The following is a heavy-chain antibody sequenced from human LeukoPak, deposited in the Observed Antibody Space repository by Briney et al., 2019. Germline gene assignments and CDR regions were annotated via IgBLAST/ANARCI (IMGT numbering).Heavy chain of an antibody. J-gene: IGHJ6*02. Sequence: SLRPTHTGYGFTYRNNVERWVRQAPGKGLEWVSTISGSGGSPYYADSVKGRFTISRDNSKNTLYLQMNSLRAEDTAVYYCAKTLVMTAYYYYGMDVWGQGTTVTVSS. CDR1: GFTYRNNV. CDR3: AKTLVMTAYYYYGMDV. D-gene: IGHD2/OR15-2a*01. V-gene: IGHV3-23*01. CDR2: ISGSGGSP.